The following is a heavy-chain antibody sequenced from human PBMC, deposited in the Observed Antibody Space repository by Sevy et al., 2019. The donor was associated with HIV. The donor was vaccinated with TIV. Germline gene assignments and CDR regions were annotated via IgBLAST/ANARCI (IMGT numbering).Heavy chain of an antibody. V-gene: IGHV3-23*01. Sequence: GGSLRLSCAVSGFSFDSYGMTWVRQAPGKGLEWVSAISGSGTRTYYADSVKGRFIISRDNSKNTLDLQMNSLRAEDTGIYYCAKWGGGHYDPDEIAYYFYYYNMDVWGKGTTVTVSS. CDR2: ISGSGTRT. J-gene: IGHJ6*03. CDR3: AKWGGGHYDPDEIAYYFYYYNMDV. CDR1: GFSFDSYG. D-gene: IGHD3-22*01.